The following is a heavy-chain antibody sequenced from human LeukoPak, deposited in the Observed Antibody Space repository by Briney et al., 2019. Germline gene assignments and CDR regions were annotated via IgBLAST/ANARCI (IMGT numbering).Heavy chain of an antibody. CDR3: AKINNNDDY. CDR2: ISPHGDIE. CDR1: GFTFTTFG. Sequence: GGSLRLSRAASGFTFTTFGIHWVRQAPGKGLEWVAAISPHGDIEYYTDSVKGRFTISRDNSKNMIYLQMNSLRGEDSAVYYCAKINNNDDYWGQGNLVTASS. D-gene: IGHD1/OR15-1a*01. V-gene: IGHV3-30*18. J-gene: IGHJ4*02.